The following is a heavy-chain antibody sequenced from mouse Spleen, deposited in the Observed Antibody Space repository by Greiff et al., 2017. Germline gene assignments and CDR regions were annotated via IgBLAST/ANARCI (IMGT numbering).Heavy chain of an antibody. CDR3: ARRGYYGSSYGFAY. CDR1: GFTFSDYG. V-gene: IGHV5-15*04. J-gene: IGHJ3*01. CDR2: ISNLAYSI. D-gene: IGHD1-1*01. Sequence: EVKLVESGGGLVKPGGSLKLSCAASGFTFSDYGMAWVRQAPGKGPEWVAFISNLAYSIYYADTVTGRFTISRENAKNTLYLEMSSLRSEDTAMYYCARRGYYGSSYGFAYWGQGTLVTVSA.